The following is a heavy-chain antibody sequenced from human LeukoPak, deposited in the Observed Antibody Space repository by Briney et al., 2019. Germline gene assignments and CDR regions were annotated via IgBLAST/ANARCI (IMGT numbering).Heavy chain of an antibody. CDR2: IRYDGSNK. Sequence: GGSLRLSCAASGFTFSSYAMHWVRQAPGKGLEWVAFIRYDGSNKYYADSVKGRFTISSDNSKNTLYLQMNSLRPEDTAVYYCARDGVVVVAATLHYYYYMDVWGKGTTVTVSS. D-gene: IGHD2-15*01. CDR3: ARDGVVVVAATLHYYYYMDV. CDR1: GFTFSSYA. V-gene: IGHV3-30*02. J-gene: IGHJ6*03.